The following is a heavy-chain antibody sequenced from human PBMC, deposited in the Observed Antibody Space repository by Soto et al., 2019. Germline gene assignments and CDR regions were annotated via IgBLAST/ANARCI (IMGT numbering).Heavy chain of an antibody. V-gene: IGHV3-7*01. J-gene: IGHJ3*01. CDR3: ARDDYSDPFPSDV. Sequence: EVQLVESGGGLVQPGGSLRLSCATSGFTFSSFWMSWVRQDPGKGLEWVANIKEDGSEKYYVDSVKGRFTISRDNAKKLVYLQINSLRAEDAALYYCARDDYSDPFPSDVWGQWTMVNVSS. CDR2: IKEDGSEK. D-gene: IGHD4-17*01. CDR1: GFTFSSFW.